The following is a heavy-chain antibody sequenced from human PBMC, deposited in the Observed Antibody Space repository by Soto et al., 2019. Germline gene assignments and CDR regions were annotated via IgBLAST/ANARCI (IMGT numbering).Heavy chain of an antibody. V-gene: IGHV3-30-3*01. CDR3: ASDYCSGGSCYAQVDY. D-gene: IGHD2-15*01. CDR2: ISYDGSNK. CDR1: GFTFSSYA. Sequence: PGGSLRLSCAASGFTFSSYAMHWVRQAPGKGLEWVAVISYDGSNKYYADSVKGRFTISRDNSKNTLYLQMNSLRAEDTAVYYCASDYCSGGSCYAQVDYWGQGTLVTVS. J-gene: IGHJ4*02.